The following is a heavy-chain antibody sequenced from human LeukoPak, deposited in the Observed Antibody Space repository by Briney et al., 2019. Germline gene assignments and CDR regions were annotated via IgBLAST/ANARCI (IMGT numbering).Heavy chain of an antibody. V-gene: IGHV3-66*01. J-gene: IGHJ6*02. CDR2: ITSAGAT. Sequence: GGSLRLSCAASGFTVSKNYMTWVRQAPGKGLDCVSVITSAGATYYADSVKGRFIISRDNSQNTLYLQMNSLRAEDTAVYYCASRESPGYYYGMDVWGQGTTVTVSS. CDR3: ASRESPGYYYGMDV. CDR1: GFTVSKNY. D-gene: IGHD3-10*01.